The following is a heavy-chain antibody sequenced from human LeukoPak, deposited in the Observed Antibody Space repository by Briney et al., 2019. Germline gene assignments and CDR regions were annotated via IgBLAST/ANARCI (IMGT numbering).Heavy chain of an antibody. D-gene: IGHD2-2*01. J-gene: IGHJ5*02. CDR3: AKDQGIVVVPAAMPLNWFDP. CDR2: ISYDGSNK. V-gene: IGHV3-30*18. CDR1: GFTFSSYG. Sequence: PGRSLRLSCAASGFTFSSYGMHWVRQAPGKGLEWVAVISYDGSNKYYADSVKGRFTISRDNSKNTLYLQMNSLRAEDTAVYYCAKDQGIVVVPAAMPLNWFDPWGQGTLVTVSS.